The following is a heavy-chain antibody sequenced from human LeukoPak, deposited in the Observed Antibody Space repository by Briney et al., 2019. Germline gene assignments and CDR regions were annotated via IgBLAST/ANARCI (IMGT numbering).Heavy chain of an antibody. CDR2: IYPGDSDT. Sequence: GESLKISCKASGYTFTTYWIGWVRQMPGKGLEWMGIIYPGDSDTRYSPSFQGQVTIPADNSISTAYLQWSSLKASDTAIYYCARHPYSGTWYGDYWGQGALVTVSS. D-gene: IGHD5-18*01. CDR1: GYTFTTYW. CDR3: ARHPYSGTWYGDY. V-gene: IGHV5-51*01. J-gene: IGHJ4*02.